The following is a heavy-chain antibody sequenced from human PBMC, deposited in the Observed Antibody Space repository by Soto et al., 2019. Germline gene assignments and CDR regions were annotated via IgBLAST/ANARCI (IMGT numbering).Heavy chain of an antibody. CDR1: AGSISRYY. Sequence: VQLQESGPGLVKPSEPLSLTCSVSAGSISRYYWGWVRQSPGEGLEWIAHISYTVDASYNPSLKSRVTISLDTSKNQIALSLMSVTAADTAVYYCVGSLMSRAMESFDYWGQGTLVTVTS. V-gene: IGHV4-59*01. CDR3: VGSLMSRAMESFDY. CDR2: ISYTVDA. D-gene: IGHD5-18*01. J-gene: IGHJ4*02.